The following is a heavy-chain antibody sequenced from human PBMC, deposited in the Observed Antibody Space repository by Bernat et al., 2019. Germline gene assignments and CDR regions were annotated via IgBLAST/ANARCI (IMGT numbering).Heavy chain of an antibody. CDR1: GFTFSNAW. V-gene: IGHV3-15*01. D-gene: IGHD5-18*01. J-gene: IGHJ4*02. CDR2: IKSKTDGGTT. Sequence: EVQLVESGGGLVKPGGSLRLSSAASGFTFSNAWMSWVRQAPGKGLEWVGRIKSKTDGGTTDYAAPVKGRFTISRDDSKNTLYLQMNSLRAEDTAVYYCGTDTAMADGVDYWGQGTLVTVSS. CDR3: GTDTAMADGVDY.